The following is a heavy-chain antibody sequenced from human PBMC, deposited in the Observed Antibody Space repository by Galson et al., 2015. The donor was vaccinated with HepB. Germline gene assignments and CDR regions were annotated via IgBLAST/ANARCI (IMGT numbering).Heavy chain of an antibody. D-gene: IGHD3-10*02. J-gene: IGHJ4*02. V-gene: IGHV3-30*04. Sequence: SLRLSCAASGFTFSNCALHWVRQAPGKGLEWLTLIWKTGSPHYAEYIRGGFFVARDDSRNTLYLQMNNVSLDDTAVYYCSRDRDCSKSVYNMLPYWGQGTLVTVSS. CDR2: IWKTGSP. CDR1: GFTFSNCA. CDR3: SRDRDCSKSVYNMLPY.